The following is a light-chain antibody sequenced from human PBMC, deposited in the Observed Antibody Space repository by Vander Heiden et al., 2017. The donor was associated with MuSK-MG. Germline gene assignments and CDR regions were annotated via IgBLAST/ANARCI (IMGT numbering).Light chain of an antibody. V-gene: IGKV3-20*01. CDR3: QQYGSAPRT. CDR1: QSVRSSQ. Sequence: EIVLTQSPGTLSLSPGERATLSCRASQSVRSSQLAWYQQKPGQAPRLVIYSTSSRATDVPDRFSGSGSGRDFTLTINRLEPEDFAVYYCQQYGSAPRTFGGGTTVELK. J-gene: IGKJ4*01. CDR2: STS.